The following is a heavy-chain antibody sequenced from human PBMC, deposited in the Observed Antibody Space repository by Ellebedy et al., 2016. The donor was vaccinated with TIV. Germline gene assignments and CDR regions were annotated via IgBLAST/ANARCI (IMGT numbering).Heavy chain of an antibody. V-gene: IGHV3-48*04. CDR1: GFTFSTYS. CDR3: ARVDSYCSSTSCYVIDY. J-gene: IGHJ4*02. D-gene: IGHD2-2*01. CDR2: ITSSSSAI. Sequence: GESLKISXAASGFTFSTYSMNWVRQAPGKGLEWVSYITSSSSAIYYADSVKGRFTISRDNAKNSLYLQMNSLRAEDTAVYYCARVDSYCSSTSCYVIDYWGQGTLVTVSS.